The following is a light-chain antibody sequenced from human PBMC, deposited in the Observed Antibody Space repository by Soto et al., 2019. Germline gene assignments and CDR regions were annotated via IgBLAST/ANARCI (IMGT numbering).Light chain of an antibody. CDR1: SSDVGGHNH. Sequence: QSVLTQPPSASGSRGQSVTISCTGSSSDVGGHNHVSWYQQHPGKAPKLMIYEVSKRPSGVPDRFSGSKSVNTASLTVSGLQAEDEADYYCSSYAGSMNLIFGGGTNVTVL. CDR2: EVS. CDR3: SSYAGSMNLI. J-gene: IGLJ2*01. V-gene: IGLV2-8*01.